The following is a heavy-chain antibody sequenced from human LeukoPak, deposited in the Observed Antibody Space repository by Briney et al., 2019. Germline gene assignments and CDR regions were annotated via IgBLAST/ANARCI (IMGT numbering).Heavy chain of an antibody. CDR2: ISAYNGNT. V-gene: IGHV1-18*01. Sequence: ASVKVSCKASGHTFTSYGISWVRQAPGQGLEWMGWISAYNGNTNYAQKLQGRVTMTTDTSTSTAYMELRSLRSDDTAVYYCARLRVSGSYYNVGSRYYYYYMDVWGKGTTVTVSS. CDR3: ARLRVSGSYYNVGSRYYYYYMDV. CDR1: GHTFTSYG. J-gene: IGHJ6*03. D-gene: IGHD3-10*01.